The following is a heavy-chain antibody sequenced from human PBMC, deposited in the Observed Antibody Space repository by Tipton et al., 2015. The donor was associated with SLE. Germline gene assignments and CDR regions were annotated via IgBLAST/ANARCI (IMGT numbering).Heavy chain of an antibody. CDR1: GFTFSSYA. Sequence: SLRLSCAASGFTFSSYAMHWVRQAPGKGLEWVAVISYDGSNKYYADSVKGRFTISRDNSKNTLYLQMNSLRAEDTAVYYCARGWGITMIVVGPPAFDIWGQGTMVTVSS. CDR3: ARGWGITMIVVGPPAFDI. J-gene: IGHJ3*02. CDR2: ISYDGSNK. D-gene: IGHD3-22*01. V-gene: IGHV3-30-3*01.